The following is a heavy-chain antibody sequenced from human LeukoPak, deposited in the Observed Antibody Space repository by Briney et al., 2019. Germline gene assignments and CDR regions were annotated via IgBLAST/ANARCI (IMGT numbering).Heavy chain of an antibody. J-gene: IGHJ3*02. Sequence: SSETLSLTCAVSGGSISSGGYSWSWIRQPPGKGLEWIGYILYSGSTNYNPSLKSRVTISVDRSKNHFSLKLSSVTAADTAVYYCARVGDSDVNDALDIWGQGTMVTVSS. D-gene: IGHD3-22*01. CDR3: ARVGDSDVNDALDI. CDR2: ILYSGST. CDR1: GGSISSGGYS. V-gene: IGHV4-61*03.